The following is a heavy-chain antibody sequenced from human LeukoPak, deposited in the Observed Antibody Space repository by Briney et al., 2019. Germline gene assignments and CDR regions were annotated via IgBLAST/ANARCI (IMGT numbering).Heavy chain of an antibody. CDR1: GDSISSYY. CDR3: ARSYSSGPFDL. D-gene: IGHD6-19*01. CDR2: IYYSGST. J-gene: IGHJ4*02. V-gene: IGHV4-59*01. Sequence: PSETLSLTCTVSGDSISSYYWNWIRQPPGKGLEWIGYIYYSGSTKYNASLKSRVTISLDTSNNQFSLKLRSMTAADTAVYYCARSYSSGPFDLWGQGTLVTVSS.